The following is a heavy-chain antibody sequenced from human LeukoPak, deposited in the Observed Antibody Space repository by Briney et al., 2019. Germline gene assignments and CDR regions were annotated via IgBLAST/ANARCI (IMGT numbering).Heavy chain of an antibody. CDR1: GGSFSGYY. Sequence: SETLSLTCAVYGGSFSGYYWSWIRQPPGKGLEWIGEINHSGSTNYNPSLKSRVTISVDTSKNQFSLKLSSVTSADTAVYYCARGFGRVGSYGYPYSYGMNGGGKGPTPAVSS. CDR2: INHSGST. D-gene: IGHD5-18*01. J-gene: IGHJ6*04. V-gene: IGHV4-34*01. CDR3: ARGFGRVGSYGYPYSYGMNG.